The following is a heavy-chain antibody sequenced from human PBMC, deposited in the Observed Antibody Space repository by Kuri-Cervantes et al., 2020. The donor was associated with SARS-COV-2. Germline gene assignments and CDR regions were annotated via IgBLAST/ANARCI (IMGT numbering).Heavy chain of an antibody. J-gene: IGHJ4*02. V-gene: IGHV4-59*08. Sequence: GSLRLSCTVSGGSISSHYWSWIRQPPGKGLEWIGYVYDSGSTNYNPSLKSRVTISVDTSKNQFSLKLSSVTAADTAVYYCARHGSYGWELSPYYFDYWGQGTLVTVSS. CDR2: VYDSGST. D-gene: IGHD1-26*01. CDR1: GGSISSHY. CDR3: ARHGSYGWELSPYYFDY.